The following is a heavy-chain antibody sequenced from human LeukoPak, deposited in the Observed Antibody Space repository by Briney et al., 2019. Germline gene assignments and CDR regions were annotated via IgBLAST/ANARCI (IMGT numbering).Heavy chain of an antibody. D-gene: IGHD3-22*01. Sequence: SQTLSLTCTVSGGSISSGSYYWSWIRQPPEKGLEWIGYIYYSGSTNYNPSLKSRVTISVDTSKNQFSLKLSSVTAADTAVYYCARQRRSSRYYYDSSGQTYYFDYWGQGTLVTVSS. CDR1: GGSISSGSYY. J-gene: IGHJ4*02. V-gene: IGHV4-61*01. CDR2: IYYSGST. CDR3: ARQRRSSRYYYDSSGQTYYFDY.